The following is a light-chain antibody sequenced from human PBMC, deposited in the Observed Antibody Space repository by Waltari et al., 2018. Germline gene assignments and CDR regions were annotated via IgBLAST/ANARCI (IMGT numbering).Light chain of an antibody. J-gene: IGLJ2*01. Sequence: LTQPASVSGSPGQSITISCTGTSSDVGAYNYVSWYQQHPGKAPKLMIYEVSNRPSGVSNRFSGAKSGNTASLTISGLQAEDEADYYCSSYTSSSTLVFGGGTKLTVL. V-gene: IGLV2-14*01. CDR1: SSDVGAYNY. CDR3: SSYTSSSTLV. CDR2: EVS.